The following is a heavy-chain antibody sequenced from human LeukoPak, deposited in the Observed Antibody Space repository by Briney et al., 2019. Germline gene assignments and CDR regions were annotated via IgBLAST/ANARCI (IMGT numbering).Heavy chain of an antibody. CDR2: IYYSGST. Sequence: PSETLSLTCTVSGGSISGYYWGWIRQPPGKGLEWIGSIYYSGSTYYNPSLKSRVTISVDTSKNQFSLKLSSVTAADTAVYYCARDGWYMVRGRSHDAFDIWGQGTMVTVSS. J-gene: IGHJ3*02. CDR3: ARDGWYMVRGRSHDAFDI. D-gene: IGHD3-10*01. V-gene: IGHV4-39*07. CDR1: GGSISGYY.